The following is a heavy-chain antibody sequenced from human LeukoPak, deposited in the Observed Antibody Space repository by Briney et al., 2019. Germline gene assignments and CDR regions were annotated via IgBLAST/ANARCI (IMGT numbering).Heavy chain of an antibody. J-gene: IGHJ3*02. CDR3: LTIVETPIDAFDI. CDR2: INPDDKST. V-gene: IGHV3-74*01. CDR1: GFTFSKYW. Sequence: PGGSLRLSCAASGFTFSKYWLHWVRHPPGRGLVWLARINPDDKSTSYADSVKGRFTISIDDAKETLFLQMNSLTAEDTAVYYCLTIVETPIDAFDIWGQGAMVTVSS. D-gene: IGHD4-23*01.